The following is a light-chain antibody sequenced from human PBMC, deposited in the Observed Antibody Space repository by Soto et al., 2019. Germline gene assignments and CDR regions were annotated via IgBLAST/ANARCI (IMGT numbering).Light chain of an antibody. V-gene: IGKV1-9*01. Sequence: DIQLTQSPSFLSASVGDXVTITCRASLGISSYLAWYQQKPGKAPKLLIYAASTLQSGVPSRFSGSGSGTEFTLTISSLQPEDFATYYCQQLNSYPITFGQGTRREIK. CDR1: LGISSY. CDR3: QQLNSYPIT. CDR2: AAS. J-gene: IGKJ5*01.